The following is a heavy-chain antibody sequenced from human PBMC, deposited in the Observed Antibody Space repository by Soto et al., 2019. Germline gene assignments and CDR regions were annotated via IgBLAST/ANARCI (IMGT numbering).Heavy chain of an antibody. CDR2: ISSSSSYI. V-gene: IGHV3-21*01. CDR3: APTTVTVFDY. J-gene: IGHJ4*02. D-gene: IGHD4-17*01. CDR1: GFTFSSYS. Sequence: GGSLRLSCAASGFTFSSYSMNCVRQAPGKWLEWVSSISSSSSYIYYADSVKGRFTISRDNAKNSLYLQMNSLRAEDTAVYYCAPTTVTVFDYWGQGTLVTVSS.